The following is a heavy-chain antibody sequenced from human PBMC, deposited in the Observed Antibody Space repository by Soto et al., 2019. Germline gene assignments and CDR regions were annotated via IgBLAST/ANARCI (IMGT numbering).Heavy chain of an antibody. CDR3: GSHFPGVLVLVASRPGGDNYGWDV. D-gene: IGHD2-15*01. V-gene: IGHV1-69*02. CDR1: GGTFSRYT. CDR2: IIPILDIP. Sequence: QVQLVQSGAEVKKPGSSVKVSCKASGGTFSRYTISWVRQAPGQGLEWMGRIIPILDIPNYAQNFQGRVTITADKSTSTAQVERSSLRPDATAVYYCGSHFPGVLVLVASRPGGDNYGWDVWGQGTTVTVSS. J-gene: IGHJ6*02.